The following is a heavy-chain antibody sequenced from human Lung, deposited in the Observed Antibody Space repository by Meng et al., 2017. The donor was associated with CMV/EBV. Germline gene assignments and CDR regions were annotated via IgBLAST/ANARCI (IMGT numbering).Heavy chain of an antibody. D-gene: IGHD1-14*01. J-gene: IGHJ4*02. CDR1: GGSISSSSYY. CDR2: VVYSGTT. CDR3: ARHHHSPTFDY. V-gene: IGHV4-39*01. Sequence: GPGQGRVKPSGPLAIPCAVSGGSISSSSYYWAWIRQPPGEGLEWIGSVVYSGTTYYTSSLKSRVSISVDTSKNQFSLKLSSVTAADTAVYYCARHHHSPTFDYWGQGTLVTVSS.